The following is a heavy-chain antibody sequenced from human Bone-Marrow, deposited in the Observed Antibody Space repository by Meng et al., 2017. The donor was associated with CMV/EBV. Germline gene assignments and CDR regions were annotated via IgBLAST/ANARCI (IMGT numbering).Heavy chain of an antibody. V-gene: IGHV4-59*01. CDR3: TKTTRVPPA. J-gene: IGHJ1*01. D-gene: IGHD1-1*01. CDR2: VHYSGAT. CDR1: GDYMTSAF. Sequence: GSLRLSCLVAGDYMTSAFWSWFRQSPVKGLETIGYVHYSGATNYNPSLRGRATMSLDMSKNQFSLRLTSVTAADTAVYYCTKTTRVPPAWSQGTMVTVSS.